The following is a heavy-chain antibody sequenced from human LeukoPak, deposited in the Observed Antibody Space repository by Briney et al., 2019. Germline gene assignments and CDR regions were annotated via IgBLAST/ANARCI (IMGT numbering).Heavy chain of an antibody. J-gene: IGHJ4*02. CDR3: AKDTSIGKYCTNGVCSPFDY. CDR2: ISDSGDYT. CDR1: GFTFSSYA. V-gene: IGHV3-23*01. Sequence: PGGSLRLSCAGSGFTFSSYAMSWVRQAPGQGLVWVSVISDSGDYTSYADSVRGRFTISRDNSRNTLYLQMISLRPEDTAVYYCAKDTSIGKYCTNGVCSPFDYWGQGTLVTVSS. D-gene: IGHD2-8*01.